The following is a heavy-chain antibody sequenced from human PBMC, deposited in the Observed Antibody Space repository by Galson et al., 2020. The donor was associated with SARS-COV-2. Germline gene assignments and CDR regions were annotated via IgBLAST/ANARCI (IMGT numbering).Heavy chain of an antibody. CDR1: GFTFSDYY. CDR2: ISSSSSYT. V-gene: IGHV3-11*06. CDR3: ATEGNYGSGNFNYYYMDV. Sequence: GGSLRLSCEASGFTFSDYYMYWIRQAPGKGLEWVSYISSSSSYTNYADSVEGRFTISRDNAKNSLYLEMNNLRAEDTAMYYCATEGNYGSGNFNYYYMDVWGKGTTVTVSS. D-gene: IGHD3-10*01. J-gene: IGHJ6*03.